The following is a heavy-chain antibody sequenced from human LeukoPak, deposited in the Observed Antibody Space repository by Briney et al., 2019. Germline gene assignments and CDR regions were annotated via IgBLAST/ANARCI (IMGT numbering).Heavy chain of an antibody. D-gene: IGHD5-12*01. J-gene: IGHJ4*02. CDR3: ARGEGYDWPFDY. V-gene: IGHV3-30*19. CDR2: IWYDGSNK. Sequence: LSGRSLRLSCAASGFTFSSYGMHWVRQAPGKGLEWVAVIWYDGSNKYYADSVKGRFTISRDNSKNTLYLQMNSLRAEDTAVYYCARGEGYDWPFDYWGQGTLVTVSS. CDR1: GFTFSSYG.